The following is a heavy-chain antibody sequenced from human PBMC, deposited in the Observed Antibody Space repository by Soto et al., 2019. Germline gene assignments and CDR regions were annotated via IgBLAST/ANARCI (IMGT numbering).Heavy chain of an antibody. Sequence: EVQLLESGGGLVQPGGSLRLSCAASGLTFSTFAMSWVRQAPGKGLEWVSAISVSGGSTYYADSVKGRFTMSRDNSKNTVYLQMNCLRAEDTAVYYCARGAGDTYFDYWGQGTLVTVSS. D-gene: IGHD4-17*01. J-gene: IGHJ4*02. CDR3: ARGAGDTYFDY. V-gene: IGHV3-23*01. CDR2: ISVSGGST. CDR1: GLTFSTFA.